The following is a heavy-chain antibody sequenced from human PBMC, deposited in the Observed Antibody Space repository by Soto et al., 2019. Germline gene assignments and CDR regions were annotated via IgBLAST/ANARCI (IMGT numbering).Heavy chain of an antibody. CDR2: IYYSGST. Sequence: SETLSLTCTVSGGSISSSSYYWGWIPQPPGKGLEWIGSIYYSGSTYYNPSLKSRVTISVDTSKNQFSLKLSSVTAADTAVYYCASRGGSYGDNWFDPWGQGTLVTVSS. J-gene: IGHJ5*02. D-gene: IGHD1-26*01. CDR3: ASRGGSYGDNWFDP. V-gene: IGHV4-39*07. CDR1: GGSISSSSYY.